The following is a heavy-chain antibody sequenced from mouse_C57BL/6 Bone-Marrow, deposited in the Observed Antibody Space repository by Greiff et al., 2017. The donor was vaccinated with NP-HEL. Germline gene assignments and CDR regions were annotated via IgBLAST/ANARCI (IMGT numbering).Heavy chain of an antibody. J-gene: IGHJ3*01. D-gene: IGHD5-5*01. V-gene: IGHV1-19*01. CDR1: GYTFTDYY. Sequence: VQLKESGPVLVKPGASVKMSCKASGYTFTDYYMNWVKQSHGKSLEWIGVINPYNGGTSYNQKFKGKATLTVDKSSSTAYMELNSLTSEDSAVYYCARHYPFAYWGQGTLVTVSA. CDR2: INPYNGGT. CDR3: ARHYPFAY.